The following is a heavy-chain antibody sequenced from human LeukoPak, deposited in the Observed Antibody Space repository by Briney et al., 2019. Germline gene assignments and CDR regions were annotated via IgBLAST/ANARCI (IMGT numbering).Heavy chain of an antibody. Sequence: PGGSLRLSCAASGFTVSSNYMTWVRQAPGKGLEWVSVIYSGGSTYYADSVKGRFTISRDNSKNTLYLQMNSLRAEDTAVYYCAKDDGAAGNIQICYFDYWGQGTLVTVSS. V-gene: IGHV3-53*01. CDR1: GFTVSSNY. CDR2: IYSGGST. D-gene: IGHD6-13*01. CDR3: AKDDGAAGNIQICYFDY. J-gene: IGHJ4*02.